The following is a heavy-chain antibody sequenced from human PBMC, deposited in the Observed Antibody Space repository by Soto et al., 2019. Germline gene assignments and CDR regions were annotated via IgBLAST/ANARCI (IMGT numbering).Heavy chain of an antibody. J-gene: IGHJ4*02. CDR2: IYTGGTT. Sequence: EVQLVESGGGLIQPGGSLRLSCVVSGFTVSSSNYMSWVRQAPGKGLEWVSVIYTGGTTYYADSVKGRFTTSRDNSKNTLYLQMNSLRAEDTAVYYCHGYGYWGQGTLVTVSS. CDR1: GFTVSSSNY. V-gene: IGHV3-53*01. CDR3: HGYGY. D-gene: IGHD5-12*01.